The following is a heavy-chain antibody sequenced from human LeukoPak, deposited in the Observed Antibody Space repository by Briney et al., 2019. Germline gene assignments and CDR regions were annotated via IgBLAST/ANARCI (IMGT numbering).Heavy chain of an antibody. CDR2: IYYSGST. V-gene: IGHV4-61*01. Sequence: SETLSLTCTVSGGSVSSGSYYWSWIRQPPGKGLEWIGYIYYSGSTNYNPSLKSRVTISVDTSKNQISLKLSSVTAADTAVYYCAREKHEYYYDSSGYYFTDYWGQGTLVTVSS. D-gene: IGHD3-22*01. CDR1: GGSVSSGSYY. J-gene: IGHJ4*02. CDR3: AREKHEYYYDSSGYYFTDY.